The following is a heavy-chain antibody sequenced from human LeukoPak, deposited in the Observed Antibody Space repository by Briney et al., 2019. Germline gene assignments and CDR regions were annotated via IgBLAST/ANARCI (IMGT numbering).Heavy chain of an antibody. CDR1: GYTFSGNY. D-gene: IGHD3-16*02. V-gene: IGHV1-2*02. Sequence: GASVKVSCKASGYTFSGNYMHWVRQAPGQGLEWMGWINPNSGDTNFAQKFQDRVTMTRDTSINTAYMELSRLTSDDTAVYYCAREGGYRGDYWGQGTLVTVSS. CDR3: AREGGYRGDY. CDR2: INPNSGDT. J-gene: IGHJ4*02.